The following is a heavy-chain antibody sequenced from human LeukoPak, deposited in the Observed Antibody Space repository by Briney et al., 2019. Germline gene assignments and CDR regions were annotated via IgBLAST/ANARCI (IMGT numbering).Heavy chain of an antibody. CDR2: IYYSGGT. Sequence: SETLSLTCTVSGDSISSYYWSWIRQPPGKGLEWIGYIYYSGGTDYNPSLKSRVTISVDTSKNQFSLKLRSVTAADTAVYYCARHVTISGPYDASDIWGQGTMVAVSP. CDR1: GDSISSYY. D-gene: IGHD5-24*01. V-gene: IGHV4-59*08. J-gene: IGHJ3*02. CDR3: ARHVTISGPYDASDI.